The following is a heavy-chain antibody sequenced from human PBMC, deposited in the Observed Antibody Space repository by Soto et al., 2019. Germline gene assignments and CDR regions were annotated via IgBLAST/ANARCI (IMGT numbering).Heavy chain of an antibody. Sequence: PSETLSLTCTVSGGSISSYYWSWIRQPPGKGLEWIGYIYYSGSTNYNPSLKSRVTISVDTSRNQFSLKLGSVTAADTALYYCATRGGGYYSFYFDNWGRGTLVTVSS. CDR1: GGSISSYY. J-gene: IGHJ4*02. CDR3: ATRGGGYYSFYFDN. V-gene: IGHV4-59*12. CDR2: IYYSGST. D-gene: IGHD3-3*01.